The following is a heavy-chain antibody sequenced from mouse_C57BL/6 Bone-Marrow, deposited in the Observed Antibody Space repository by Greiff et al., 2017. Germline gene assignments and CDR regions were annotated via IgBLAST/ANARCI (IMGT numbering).Heavy chain of an antibody. Sequence: QVQLQQPGTELVKPGASVKLSCKASGYTFTGYWMHWVKQRPGQGLEWIGSINPSDGGTNYNAKFKSKATLTVDKSSSTAYMQLSSLISEDSSVYYCASYDYKKDYFDYWGQGTTLTVSS. J-gene: IGHJ2*01. CDR2: INPSDGGT. V-gene: IGHV1-53*01. CDR3: ASYDYKKDYFDY. CDR1: GYTFTGYW. D-gene: IGHD2-4*01.